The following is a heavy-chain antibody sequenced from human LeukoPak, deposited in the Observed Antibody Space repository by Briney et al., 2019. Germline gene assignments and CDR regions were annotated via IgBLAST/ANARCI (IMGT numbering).Heavy chain of an antibody. V-gene: IGHV4-38-2*02. CDR1: GFSISSGHY. CDR3: ARIFIRNGYSSYFEC. CDR2: VYQSGTT. D-gene: IGHD5-18*01. Sequence: NPSETLSLTCTVSGFSISSGHYWGWVRQPPGAGLEWIGSVYQSGTTYYNPSLKSRVTTSVDMSKNQFSLRLRPVTAADTAVYYCARIFIRNGYSSYFECWGQGTLVTVSS. J-gene: IGHJ4*02.